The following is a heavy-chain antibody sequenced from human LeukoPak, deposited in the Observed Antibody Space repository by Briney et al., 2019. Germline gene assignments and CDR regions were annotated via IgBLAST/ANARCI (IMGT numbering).Heavy chain of an antibody. J-gene: IGHJ5*02. CDR3: SRGKSAGLVNWFDP. D-gene: IGHD2-8*02. Sequence: GGSLRLSCAASGFTFSSYWMHWVRQAPGKGLVWVSRINTDGSTTAYADSVKGRSTISRDNAKNTLYLEMNSLRAEDTAIYYCSRGKSAGLVNWFDPWGQGTLVTVSS. CDR1: GFTFSSYW. CDR2: INTDGSTT. V-gene: IGHV3-74*03.